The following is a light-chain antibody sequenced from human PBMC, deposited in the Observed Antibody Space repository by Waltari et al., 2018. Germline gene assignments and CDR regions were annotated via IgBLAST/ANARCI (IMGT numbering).Light chain of an antibody. CDR2: DVN. V-gene: IGLV2-11*01. CDR1: ISDV. CDR3: CSFGDRSPFVL. Sequence: QSALTQPRSVSGSPGQSVTISCTGPISDVSWYQHRPGTAPKVIIFDVNKRPSGLPDRFSGSKSGNTSSLNVSVLQAEDEAVYFWCSFGDRSPFVLFGGGTGLTVL. J-gene: IGLJ2*01.